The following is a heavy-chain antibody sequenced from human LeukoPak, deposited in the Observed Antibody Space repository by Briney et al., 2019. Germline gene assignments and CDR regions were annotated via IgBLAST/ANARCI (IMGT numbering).Heavy chain of an antibody. CDR3: AREDDYNCLDY. CDR2: INPTSGGT. V-gene: IGHV1-2*02. J-gene: IGHJ4*02. Sequence: GASVKVSCKASGYIFTGYYIHWVRQAPGQGLEWMGWINPTSGGTKYAQKSEGRVTMTRDTSISTAYMEVTSLRSDDTAVYYCAREDDYNCLDYWGQGTLVTVSS. D-gene: IGHD5-24*01. CDR1: GYIFTGYY.